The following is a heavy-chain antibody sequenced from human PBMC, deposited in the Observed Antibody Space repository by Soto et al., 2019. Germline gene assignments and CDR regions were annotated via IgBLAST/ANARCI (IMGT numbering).Heavy chain of an antibody. CDR1: GFTFSSYS. Sequence: GGSLRLSCAASGFTFSSYSMNWVRQAPGKGLEWVSSISSSSSYIYYADSVKGRFTISRDNAKNSLYLQMNSLRAEDTAVYYCARDRYYDFWSGEDAFDIWGQGTMVTVSS. V-gene: IGHV3-21*01. CDR3: ARDRYYDFWSGEDAFDI. CDR2: ISSSSSYI. J-gene: IGHJ3*02. D-gene: IGHD3-3*01.